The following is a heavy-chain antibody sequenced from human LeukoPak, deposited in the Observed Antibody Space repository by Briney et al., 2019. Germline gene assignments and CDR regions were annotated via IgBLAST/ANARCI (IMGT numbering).Heavy chain of an antibody. CDR1: SGSFSGYY. V-gene: IGHV4-34*01. CDR3: ARVSLDXXDI. Sequence: SETLSLTCAVYSGSFSGYYWSWIRQPPGKGLEWIGEINHSGSTNYNPSLKSRVTISVDTSKNQFSLKLSSVTAADTAVYYCARVSLDXXDIXGXGTXVTVSS. CDR2: INHSGST. J-gene: IGHJ3*02.